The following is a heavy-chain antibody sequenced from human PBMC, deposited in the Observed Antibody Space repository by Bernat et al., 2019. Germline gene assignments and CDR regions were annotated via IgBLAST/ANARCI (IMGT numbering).Heavy chain of an antibody. CDR3: TTVTITIFGVVINHYGMDV. J-gene: IGHJ6*02. Sequence: EVQLVESGGGLVKPGGSLRLSCAASGFTFSNAWMSWVRQAPGKGLEWVGRIKSKTDGGTTDYAAPVKGRFTISRDDSKNTLYLQMNSLKTEDTAVYYCTTVTITIFGVVINHYGMDVWGQGTTVTVSS. V-gene: IGHV3-15*01. CDR2: IKSKTDGGTT. CDR1: GFTFSNAW. D-gene: IGHD3-3*01.